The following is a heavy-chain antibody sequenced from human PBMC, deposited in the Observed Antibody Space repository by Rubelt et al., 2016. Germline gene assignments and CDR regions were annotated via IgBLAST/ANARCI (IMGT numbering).Heavy chain of an antibody. D-gene: IGHD2-2*01. CDR1: GGSLSGSSFY. J-gene: IGHJ4*02. Sequence: QLQLQESGPGLLRPSETLSLTCSVSGGSLSGSSFYWAWIRQPPGKELEWIGNIYYTGSTYYNPSRRSRVTISVDTAKNQCSLRLTSVTAADTATYYCARDQGVAGAAMIGDYWGRGTLVTVSS. CDR2: IYYTGST. V-gene: IGHV4-39*07. CDR3: ARDQGVAGAAMIGDY.